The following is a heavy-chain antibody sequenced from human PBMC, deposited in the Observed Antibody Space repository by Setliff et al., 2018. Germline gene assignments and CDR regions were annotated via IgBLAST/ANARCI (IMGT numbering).Heavy chain of an antibody. J-gene: IGHJ5*02. D-gene: IGHD3-22*01. Sequence: HPGGSLRLSCTASGFTFSGYEMNWARQAPGKGLEWVSYISSSSTTIRYADSVKGRFTISRDNAKNSLYLQMNSLRAEDTAVYYCANLITMISAWGQGTLVTVSS. CDR3: ANLITMISA. CDR2: ISSSSTTI. CDR1: GFTFSGYE. V-gene: IGHV3-48*03.